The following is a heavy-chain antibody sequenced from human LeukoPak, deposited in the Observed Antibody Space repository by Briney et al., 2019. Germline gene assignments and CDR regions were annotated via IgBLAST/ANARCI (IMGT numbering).Heavy chain of an antibody. J-gene: IGHJ4*02. D-gene: IGHD3-10*01. CDR3: ARPYYYGSGSYSIGV. CDR2: IYYSGST. Sequence: PSETLSLTCTVSGGSISSSSYYWGWIRQPPGKGLGWIGSIYYSGSTYYNPSLKSRVTISVDTSKNQFSLKLSSVSAADTAVYYCARPYYYGSGSYSIGVWGQGTLVTVSS. CDR1: GGSISSSSYY. V-gene: IGHV4-39*01.